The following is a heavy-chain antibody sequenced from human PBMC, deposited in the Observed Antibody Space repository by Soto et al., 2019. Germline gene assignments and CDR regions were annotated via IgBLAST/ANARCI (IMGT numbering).Heavy chain of an antibody. D-gene: IGHD1-1*01. V-gene: IGHV4-34*01. J-gene: IGHJ4*02. CDR3: ARGPFSLAGSDY. CDR1: GGCFSGYY. Sequence: SETLSLTCAVYGGCFSGYYWSWIRQPPGKGLEWIGEINHSGSTNYNPSLKSRVTISVDTSKNQFSLKLSSVTAADTAVYYCARGPFSLAGSDYWGQGTLVTVSS. CDR2: INHSGST.